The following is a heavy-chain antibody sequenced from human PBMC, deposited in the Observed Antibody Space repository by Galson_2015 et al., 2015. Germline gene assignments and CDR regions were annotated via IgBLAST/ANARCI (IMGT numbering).Heavy chain of an antibody. CDR1: GFTFSSYG. V-gene: IGHV3-30*18. J-gene: IGHJ6*02. Sequence: SLRLSCAASGFTFSSYGMHWVRQAPGKGLEWVAVLSYDGSNKYYADSVKGRFTISRDNSKNTLYLQMNSLRAEDTAVYYCAKVRVYYYYYGMDVWGQGTTVTVSS. CDR3: AKVRVYYYYYGMDV. CDR2: LSYDGSNK. D-gene: IGHD4-17*01.